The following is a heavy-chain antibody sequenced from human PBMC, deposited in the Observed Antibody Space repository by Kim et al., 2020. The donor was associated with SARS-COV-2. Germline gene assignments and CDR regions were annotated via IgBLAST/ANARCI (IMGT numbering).Heavy chain of an antibody. D-gene: IGHD3-3*01. Sequence: SETLSLTCAVYGGSFSGYYWSWIRQPPGKGLEWIGEINHSGSTNYNPSLKSRVTISVDTSKNQFSLKLSSVTAADTAVYYCARKGGFYDFFFPDHRSISAFDIWGQGTIVTVSS. CDR2: INHSGST. V-gene: IGHV4-34*01. J-gene: IGHJ3*02. CDR1: GGSFSGYY. CDR3: ARKGGFYDFFFPDHRSISAFDI.